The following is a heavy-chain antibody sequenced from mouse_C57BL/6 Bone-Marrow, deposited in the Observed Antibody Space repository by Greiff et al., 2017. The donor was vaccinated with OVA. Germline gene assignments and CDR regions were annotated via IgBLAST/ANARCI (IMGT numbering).Heavy chain of an antibody. Sequence: VQLQESGAELARPGASVKLSCKASGYTFTSYGISWVKQRTGQGLEWIGEIYPRNGNTYYNEKFKGKATLTADKSSSTAYMELRSLTSEDSAVYFCARRTTVVGPFAYWGQGTLVTVSA. J-gene: IGHJ3*01. CDR2: IYPRNGNT. D-gene: IGHD1-1*01. CDR1: GYTFTSYG. V-gene: IGHV1-81*01. CDR3: ARRTTVVGPFAY.